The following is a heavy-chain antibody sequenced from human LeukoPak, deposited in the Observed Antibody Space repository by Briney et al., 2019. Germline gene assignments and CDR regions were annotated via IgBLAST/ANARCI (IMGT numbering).Heavy chain of an antibody. J-gene: IGHJ5*02. CDR2: ISSSGSAI. CDR1: GFTFSNYE. V-gene: IGHV3-48*03. D-gene: IGHD3-22*01. Sequence: GGSLRLSCAGAGFTFSNYEMNWVRQAPGKGLEWVSYISSSGSAIYYADSVKGRFTVSRDNAKNSLYLQMNSLRAEDTAVYYCAREGLRGYYLNWFDPWGQGTLVTISS. CDR3: AREGLRGYYLNWFDP.